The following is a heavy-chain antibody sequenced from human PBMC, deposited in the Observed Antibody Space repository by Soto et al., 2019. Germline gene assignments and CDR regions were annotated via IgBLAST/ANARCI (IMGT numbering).Heavy chain of an antibody. V-gene: IGHV1-18*01. CDR3: ARRYSSGWYANDAFDI. CDR2: IRSYNNST. J-gene: IGHJ3*02. CDR1: GYTFTSYG. Sequence: GASVKVSCKASGYTFTSYGVNWVRQAPGQGLEWMGWIRSYNNSTNYAQKLQGQVTISADKSISTAYLQWSSLKASDTAMYYCARRYSSGWYANDAFDIWGQGTMVTVSS. D-gene: IGHD6-19*01.